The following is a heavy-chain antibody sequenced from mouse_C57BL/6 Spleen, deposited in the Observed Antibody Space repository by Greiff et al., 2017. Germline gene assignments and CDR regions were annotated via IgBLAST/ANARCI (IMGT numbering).Heavy chain of an antibody. CDR1: GISITTGNYR. CDR3: ARERDYGSSSYFDV. J-gene: IGHJ1*03. CDR2: IYYSGTI. D-gene: IGHD1-1*01. Sequence: EVKLMESGPGLVKPSQTVFLTCTVTGISITTGNYRWSWIRQFPGNKLEWIGYIYYSGTITYNPSLTSRTTITRDTPKNQFVLEMNSLTAEDTATYYCARERDYGSSSYFDVWGTGTTVTVSS. V-gene: IGHV3-5*01.